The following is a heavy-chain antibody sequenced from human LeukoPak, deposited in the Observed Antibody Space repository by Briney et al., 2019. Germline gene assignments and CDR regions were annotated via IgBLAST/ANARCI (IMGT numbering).Heavy chain of an antibody. J-gene: IGHJ4*02. V-gene: IGHV3-7*01. CDR3: ATSGYYDSIWAALFVCHDY. D-gene: IGHD3-22*01. Sequence: GGSLRLSCAASGFTFSSYWMSWVRQAPGKGLEWVANIKQDGSDKYYVDSVKGRFTISRDNAKNSLYLQMTSLRAEDTAVYYCATSGYYDSIWAALFVCHDYWGQGTLVTVSS. CDR1: GFTFSSYW. CDR2: IKQDGSDK.